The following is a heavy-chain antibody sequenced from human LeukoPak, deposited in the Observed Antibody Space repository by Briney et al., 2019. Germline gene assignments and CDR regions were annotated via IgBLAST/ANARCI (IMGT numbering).Heavy chain of an antibody. D-gene: IGHD5-24*01. Sequence: GGSLRLSCAASGFTFDDYAMHWVRQAPGKGLEWVSGISWNSGSIGYADSVKGRFTISRDNAKNTLYLQMNSLRAEDTAVYYCARDKEVATTADLGYWGQGTLVTVSS. J-gene: IGHJ4*02. V-gene: IGHV3-9*01. CDR3: ARDKEVATTADLGY. CDR2: ISWNSGSI. CDR1: GFTFDDYA.